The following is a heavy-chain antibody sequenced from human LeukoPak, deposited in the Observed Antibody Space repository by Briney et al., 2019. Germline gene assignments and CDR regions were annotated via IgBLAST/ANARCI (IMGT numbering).Heavy chain of an antibody. CDR3: ATVGGSYSPADY. CDR2: ISWNSGSV. J-gene: IGHJ4*02. CDR1: GFTFDDYA. Sequence: QAGGSLRLSCAASGFTFDDYAMHWVRQAPGKGLEWVSGISWNSGSVGCVDSVKGRFTISRDNAKNSLYLQMNSLRAEDTAVYYCATVGGSYSPADYWGQGTLVTVSS. D-gene: IGHD1-26*01. V-gene: IGHV3-9*01.